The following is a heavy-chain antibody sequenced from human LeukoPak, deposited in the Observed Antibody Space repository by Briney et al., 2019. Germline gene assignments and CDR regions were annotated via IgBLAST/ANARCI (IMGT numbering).Heavy chain of an antibody. CDR2: IRYDGRKN. CDR1: GFTFSSYG. D-gene: IGHD6-6*01. V-gene: IGHV3-30*02. Sequence: GGSLRLSCAASGFTFSSYGMHWVRQAPGKGMKWVAFIRYDGRKNFYADSVKGRFTISRDNSKNTLYLQMDSLRGEDTAVYYCAKDPDRFSSSSLYYFDYWGQGTLVTVSS. CDR3: AKDPDRFSSSSLYYFDY. J-gene: IGHJ4*02.